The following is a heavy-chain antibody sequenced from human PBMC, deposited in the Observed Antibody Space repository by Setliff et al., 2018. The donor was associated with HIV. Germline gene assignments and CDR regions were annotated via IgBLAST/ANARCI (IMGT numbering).Heavy chain of an antibody. Sequence: SVKVSCKASGGTFSSYAISWVRQAPGQGLEWMGGIIPIFGTANYAQKFQGRVTMTTDTSTSTAYMELRSLRSDDTAVYYCARRGEGIAVAGTPDYWGQGTLVTVSS. CDR3: ARRGEGIAVAGTPDY. CDR1: GGTFSSYA. CDR2: IIPIFGTA. D-gene: IGHD6-19*01. J-gene: IGHJ4*02. V-gene: IGHV1-69*05.